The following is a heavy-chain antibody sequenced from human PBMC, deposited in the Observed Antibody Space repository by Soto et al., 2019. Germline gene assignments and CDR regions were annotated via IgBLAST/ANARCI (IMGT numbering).Heavy chain of an antibody. Sequence: QVQLVQSGAEVKKPGSSVKVSCKASGGTFSSYAISWVRQAPGQGLEWMGGIIPIFGTANYAQKFQGRVTITADESTSTAYMELSSLRSEDTAVYYCAQELFPYQLSQRWFDPWGQGTLVTVSS. J-gene: IGHJ5*02. CDR3: AQELFPYQLSQRWFDP. CDR2: IIPIFGTA. CDR1: GGTFSSYA. D-gene: IGHD2-2*01. V-gene: IGHV1-69*01.